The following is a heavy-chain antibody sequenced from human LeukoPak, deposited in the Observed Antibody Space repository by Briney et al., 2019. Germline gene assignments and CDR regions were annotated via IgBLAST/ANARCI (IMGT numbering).Heavy chain of an antibody. CDR1: EFTFNYYW. V-gene: IGHV3-53*01. J-gene: IGHJ4*02. CDR3: ARRAGAYSHPYDY. Sequence: GGSLRLSCAASEFTFNYYWMSWVRQAPGKGLEWVSFIYSDNTHYSDSVKGRFTISRDNSKNTLYLQMNSLRAEDTAVYYCARRAGAYSHPYDYWGQGTLVTVSS. CDR2: IYSDNT. D-gene: IGHD4/OR15-4a*01.